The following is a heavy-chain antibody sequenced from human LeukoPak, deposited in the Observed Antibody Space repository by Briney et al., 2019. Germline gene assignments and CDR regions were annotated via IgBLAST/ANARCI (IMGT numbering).Heavy chain of an antibody. D-gene: IGHD6-6*01. CDR1: GGTFSSYA. Sequence: SVKVSCKASGGTFSSYAISWVRQAPGQGLEWMGGIIPIFGTANYAQKFQGRVTITADESTSTVYMELSSLRSEDTAIYYCARERPTIAARSSNWFDPWGQGTLVTVSS. J-gene: IGHJ5*02. CDR3: ARERPTIAARSSNWFDP. V-gene: IGHV1-69*13. CDR2: IIPIFGTA.